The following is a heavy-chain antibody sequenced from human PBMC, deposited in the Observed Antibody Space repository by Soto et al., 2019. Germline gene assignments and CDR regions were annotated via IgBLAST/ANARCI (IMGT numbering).Heavy chain of an antibody. D-gene: IGHD3-10*01. V-gene: IGHV3-74*01. Sequence: GGSLRLSCAASGFTFSSYAMRWVRQAPGKGLVWVSRINSDGSSTSYADSVKGRFTISRDNAKNTLYLQMNSLRAEDTAVYYCASWFRFAYYYYFMDVWGKGTTVTVSS. CDR2: INSDGSST. CDR3: ASWFRFAYYYYFMDV. J-gene: IGHJ6*03. CDR1: GFTFSSYA.